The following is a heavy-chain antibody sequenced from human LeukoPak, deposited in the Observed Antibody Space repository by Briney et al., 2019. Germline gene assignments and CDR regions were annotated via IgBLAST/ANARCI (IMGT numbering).Heavy chain of an antibody. V-gene: IGHV1-18*01. J-gene: IGHJ4*02. CDR3: ARSGPESYGDYVSMDY. Sequence: ASVKVSCRASGYTFTSYGISWVRQAPGQGLEWMGWISGYNGNTNYAQMLQGRVTMTTDTSTSTAYMELRSLRSEDTAVYYCARSGPESYGDYVSMDYWGQGTLVTVSS. CDR2: ISGYNGNT. D-gene: IGHD4-17*01. CDR1: GYTFTSYG.